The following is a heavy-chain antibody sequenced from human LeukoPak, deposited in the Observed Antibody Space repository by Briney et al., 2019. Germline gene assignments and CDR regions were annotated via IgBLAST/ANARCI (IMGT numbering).Heavy chain of an antibody. CDR3: AKGLWFGELLSSWFDP. CDR2: ISYDGSNK. V-gene: IGHV3-30*18. CDR1: GFTFSSYG. J-gene: IGHJ5*02. Sequence: SGGSLRLSCAASGFTFSSYGMHWVRQAPGKGLEWVAVISYDGSNKYYADSVKGRFTISRDNSKNTLYLQMNSLRAEDTAVYYCAKGLWFGELLSSWFDPWGQGTLVTVSS. D-gene: IGHD3-10*01.